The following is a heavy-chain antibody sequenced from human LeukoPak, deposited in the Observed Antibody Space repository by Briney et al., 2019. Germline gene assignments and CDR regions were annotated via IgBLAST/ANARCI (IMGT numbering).Heavy chain of an antibody. CDR2: IYYSGST. D-gene: IGHD2-2*01. J-gene: IGHJ3*02. CDR1: GGSISSGGYY. Sequence: SETLSLTCTVSGGSISSGGYYWSWIRQHPGKGLEWIGYIYYSGSTYYNPSLKSRVTISVDTSKNQFSLKLSSVTAPDTAVYYCAGGMGSTSDHHPDRAFDIWGQGTMVTVSS. V-gene: IGHV4-31*03. CDR3: AGGMGSTSDHHPDRAFDI.